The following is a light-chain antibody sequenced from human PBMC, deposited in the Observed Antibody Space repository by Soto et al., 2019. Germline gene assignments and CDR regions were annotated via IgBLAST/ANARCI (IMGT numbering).Light chain of an antibody. Sequence: LVLTQSPGTLSLSPGERATLSCRASQSVSSSYLAWYQQKPGQAPRLLIYGASSRATGIPDRFSGSGSGTDFTLTISRLEPEDFAVYYCQQYGSSRTFGQGTNVDIK. CDR1: QSVSSSY. CDR3: QQYGSSRT. J-gene: IGKJ1*01. CDR2: GAS. V-gene: IGKV3-20*01.